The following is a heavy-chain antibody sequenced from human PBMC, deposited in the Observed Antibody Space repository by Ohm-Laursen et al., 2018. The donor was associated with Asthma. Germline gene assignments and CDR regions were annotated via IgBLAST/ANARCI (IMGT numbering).Heavy chain of an antibody. CDR1: GYTFTSYA. CDR3: ARADSYYDFWSGYYTGYYFDY. V-gene: IGHV1-18*01. J-gene: IGHJ4*02. D-gene: IGHD3-3*01. Sequence: ASVKVSCKASGYTFTSYAINWVRQATGQGLEWMGWISAKNGKTIYAQNLQGRVTMTTDSSTNTAYLDLRNLRSDDTAVYYCARADSYYDFWSGYYTGYYFDYWGQGTLVTVSS. CDR2: ISAKNGKT.